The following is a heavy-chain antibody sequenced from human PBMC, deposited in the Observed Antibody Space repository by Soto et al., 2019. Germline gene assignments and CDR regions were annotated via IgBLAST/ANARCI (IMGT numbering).Heavy chain of an antibody. Sequence: PGGSLRLSCAASGFTFTRYSMNWVRQAPGKGLEWVSSISSTTNYIYYADSMKGRFTVSRDNAKNSVYLEMNSLSAEDTALYYCARPSCYEWRAYYYYYGMDVWGQGTTVTVSS. V-gene: IGHV3-21*01. CDR3: ARPSCYEWRAYYYYYGMDV. CDR1: GFTFTRYS. D-gene: IGHD5-12*01. CDR2: ISSTTNYI. J-gene: IGHJ6*02.